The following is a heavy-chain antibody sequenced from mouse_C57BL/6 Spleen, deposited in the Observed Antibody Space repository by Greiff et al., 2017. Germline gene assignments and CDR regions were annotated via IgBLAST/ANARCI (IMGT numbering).Heavy chain of an antibody. CDR2: ISGGGGNT. CDR3: ARHKAAYFDY. CDR1: GFTFSSYT. J-gene: IGHJ2*01. Sequence: EVKLVESGGGLVKPGGSLKLSCAASGFTFSSYTMSWVRQTPEQRLEWVATISGGGGNTYYPDSVKGRFTISRDNAKNTLYLQMSSLRSEDTALYYCARHKAAYFDYWGQGTTLTVSS. V-gene: IGHV5-9*01. D-gene: IGHD3-2*02.